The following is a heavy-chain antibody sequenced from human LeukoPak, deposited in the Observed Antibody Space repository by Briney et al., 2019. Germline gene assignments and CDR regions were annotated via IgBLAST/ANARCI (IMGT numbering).Heavy chain of an antibody. J-gene: IGHJ3*02. CDR2: INAGNGNT. Sequence: ASVKVSCKASGYTFTSYVMHWVRQAPGQRLEWMGRINAGNGNTKYSQEFQGRVTITRDTSASTAYMELSSLRSEDMAVYYCARGGRIRIFGEVIRTVKDDAFDIWGQGTMVTVSS. CDR3: ARGGRIRIFGEVIRTVKDDAFDI. D-gene: IGHD3-3*01. CDR1: GYTFTSYV. V-gene: IGHV1-3*03.